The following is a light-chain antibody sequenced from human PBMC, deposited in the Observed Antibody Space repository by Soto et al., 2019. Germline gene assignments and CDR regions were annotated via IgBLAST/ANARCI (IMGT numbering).Light chain of an antibody. Sequence: EIVLTQSPATLSSSPGERATLSCRASQSVSSYFAWYQQKTGQAPRLLVYDASNRATGIPARFSGSGSGTDFTLTISSLEPEDFAVYYCQQRSNWPPKLTFGGGTKVEIK. CDR2: DAS. CDR3: QQRSNWPPKLT. J-gene: IGKJ4*01. CDR1: QSVSSY. V-gene: IGKV3-11*01.